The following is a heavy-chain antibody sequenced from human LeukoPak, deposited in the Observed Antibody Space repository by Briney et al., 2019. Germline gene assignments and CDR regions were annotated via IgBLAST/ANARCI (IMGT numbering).Heavy chain of an antibody. D-gene: IGHD1-26*01. CDR1: GDSVSSNSAA. V-gene: IGHV6-1*01. CDR3: ARAGVGTTGWYFDL. Sequence: SQTLSLTCAISGDSVSSNSAAWNWIRQSPSRGLEWLGRTYYRSKWYNDYAVSVSVKSRITINPDTSKNQFSLQLNSVTPEDTAVYYCARAGVGTTGWYFDLWGRGTLVTVSS. CDR2: TYYRSKWYN. J-gene: IGHJ2*01.